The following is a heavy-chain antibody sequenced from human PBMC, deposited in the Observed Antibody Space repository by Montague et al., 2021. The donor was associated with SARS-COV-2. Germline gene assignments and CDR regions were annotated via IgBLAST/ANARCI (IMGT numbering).Heavy chain of an antibody. CDR3: ARVLSYYGMDV. CDR1: GFTFSSYG. V-gene: IGHV3-33*01. CDR2: IWYDGSNK. J-gene: IGHJ6*02. Sequence: SLRLSCAASGFTFSSYGMHWVRQAPGKGLEWVSVIWYDGSNKYYADSVKGRFTISRDNSKNTLYLQMNSLRAEDTAVYYCARVLSYYGMDVWGQGTTVTVSS. D-gene: IGHD3-10*01.